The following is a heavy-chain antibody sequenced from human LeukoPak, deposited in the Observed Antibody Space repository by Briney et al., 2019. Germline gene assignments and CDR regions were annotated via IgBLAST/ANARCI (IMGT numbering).Heavy chain of an antibody. J-gene: IGHJ4*02. Sequence: SETLSLTCTVSGASMSNYYWSWIRQPPGKGLEWIGYIYYSGSAYYNPSLKSRVTISVDTSKNQLSLKLISVTAADTAVYYCARVGYYGSGTYYMSIDYWGQGTLVTVSS. CDR1: GASMSNYY. CDR3: ARVGYYGSGTYYMSIDY. CDR2: IYYSGSA. D-gene: IGHD3-10*01. V-gene: IGHV4-30-4*01.